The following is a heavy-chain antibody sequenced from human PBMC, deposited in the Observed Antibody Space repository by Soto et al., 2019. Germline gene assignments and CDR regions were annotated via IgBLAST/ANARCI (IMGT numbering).Heavy chain of an antibody. Sequence: GGSLRLSCAASGFTFSSYAMHWVRQAPGKGLEWVAVISYDGSNKYYADSVKGRFTISRDNSKNTLYLQMNSLRAEDTAVYYCARDPRGYGDDAFDIWGQGTMVTVSS. CDR3: ARDPRGYGDDAFDI. D-gene: IGHD4-17*01. J-gene: IGHJ3*02. V-gene: IGHV3-30-3*01. CDR1: GFTFSSYA. CDR2: ISYDGSNK.